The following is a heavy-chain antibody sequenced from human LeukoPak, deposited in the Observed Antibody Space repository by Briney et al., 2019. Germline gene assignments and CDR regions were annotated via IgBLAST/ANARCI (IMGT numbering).Heavy chain of an antibody. V-gene: IGHV4-34*01. CDR2: INHSGST. CDR1: GGSFSGYY. CDR3: ARGGHYYGRSRLDY. J-gene: IGHJ4*02. Sequence: SETLSLTCAVYGGSFSGYYWSWIRQPPGKGLEWIGEINHSGSTNYNPSLKSRVTISVDTSKNQFSLKLSSVTAADTAVYYCARGGHYYGRSRLDYWGQGTLVTVSS. D-gene: IGHD3-10*01.